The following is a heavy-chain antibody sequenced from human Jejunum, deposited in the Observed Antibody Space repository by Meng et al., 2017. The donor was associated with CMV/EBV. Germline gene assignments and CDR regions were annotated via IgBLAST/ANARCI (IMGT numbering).Heavy chain of an antibody. V-gene: IGHV1-69*06. CDR1: TFSPYA. CDR3: ARAPGKSYYYYYYGLDV. Sequence: TFSPYAIGWVRQAPGQGLEWMGGIVPIFGRPTYAQKFQGRVTITADKFTSAAYMELSSLKSDDTAVYYCARAPGKSYYYYYYGLDVWGQGTTVTVSS. CDR2: IVPIFGRP. D-gene: IGHD1-26*01. J-gene: IGHJ6*02.